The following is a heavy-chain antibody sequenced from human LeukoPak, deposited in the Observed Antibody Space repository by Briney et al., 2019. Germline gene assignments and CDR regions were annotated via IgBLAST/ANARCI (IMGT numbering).Heavy chain of an antibody. CDR3: ARMYSGYDWDAYYFDY. J-gene: IGHJ4*02. Sequence: NTSETLSLTCAVYGGSFSGYYWSWIRQPPGKGLEWIGEINHSGSTNYNPSLKSRVTISVGTSKNQFSLKLSSVTAADTAVYYCARMYSGYDWDAYYFDYWGQGTLVTVSS. CDR2: INHSGST. CDR1: GGSFSGYY. V-gene: IGHV4-34*01. D-gene: IGHD5-12*01.